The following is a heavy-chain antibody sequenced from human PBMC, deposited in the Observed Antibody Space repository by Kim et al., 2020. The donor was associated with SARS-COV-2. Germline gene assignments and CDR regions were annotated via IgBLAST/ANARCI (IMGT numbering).Heavy chain of an antibody. Sequence: GGSLRLSCAASGFTFSNAWMSWVRQAPGKGLEWVGRIKSKTDGGTTDYAAPVKGRFTISRDDSKNTLYLQMNSLKTEDTAVYYCTTEVVQVPGLLWFGESIDAFDIWGQGTMVTVSS. V-gene: IGHV3-15*01. CDR1: GFTFSNAW. CDR2: IKSKTDGGTT. J-gene: IGHJ3*02. D-gene: IGHD3-10*01. CDR3: TTEVVQVPGLLWFGESIDAFDI.